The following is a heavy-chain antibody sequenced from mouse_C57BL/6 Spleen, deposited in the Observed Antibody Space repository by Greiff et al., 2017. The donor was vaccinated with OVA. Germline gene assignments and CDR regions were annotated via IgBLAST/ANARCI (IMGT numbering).Heavy chain of an antibody. CDR2: INPSTGGT. Sequence: EVQLVESGPELVKPGASVKISCKASGYSFTGYYMNWVKQSPEKSLEWIGEINPSTGGTTYNQKFKAKATLTVDKSSSTAYMQLKSLTSEDSAVYYCARRDYYAMDYWGQGTSVTVSS. V-gene: IGHV1-42*01. CDR1: GYSFTGYY. CDR3: ARRDYYAMDY. J-gene: IGHJ4*01.